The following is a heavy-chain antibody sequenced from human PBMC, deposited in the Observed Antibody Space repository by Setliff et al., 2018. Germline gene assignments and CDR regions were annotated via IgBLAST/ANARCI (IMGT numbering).Heavy chain of an antibody. V-gene: IGHV3-30-3*01. D-gene: IGHD3-10*01. CDR1: GFTFSSYA. CDR3: STLRETDY. J-gene: IGHJ4*02. CDR2: ISYDGSNK. Sequence: QPGGSLRLSCAASGFTFSSYAMHWVRQAPGKGLEWVAVISYDGSNKYYADSVKGRFTISRDNSKNTLYLQMNSLRAEDTAVYYCSTLRETDYWGQGTLVTVSS.